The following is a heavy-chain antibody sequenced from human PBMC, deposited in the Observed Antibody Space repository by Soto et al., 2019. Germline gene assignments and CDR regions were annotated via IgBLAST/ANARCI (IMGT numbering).Heavy chain of an antibody. D-gene: IGHD3-10*01. CDR3: ARAPQWFGESAPEAPGMDV. J-gene: IGHJ6*02. CDR1: GGSISSSSYY. CDR2: IYYSGST. Sequence: SETLSLTCTVSGGSISSSSYYWGWIRQPPGKGLEWIGSIYYSGSTYYNPSLKSRVTISVDTSKNQFSLKLSSVTAADTAVYYCARAPQWFGESAPEAPGMDVWGQGTTVTVSS. V-gene: IGHV4-39*01.